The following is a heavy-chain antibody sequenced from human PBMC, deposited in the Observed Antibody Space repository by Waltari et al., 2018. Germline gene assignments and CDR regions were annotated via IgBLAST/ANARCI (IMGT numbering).Heavy chain of an antibody. CDR1: GGTFSSYA. Sequence: QVQLVQSGAEVKKPGSSVKVSCKASGGTFSSYAISWVRQAPGQGLEWMGGIIPILGIANYAQKFQGRVTIPADESTSTAYMELSSLRSEDTAVYYCARRSFGVVIKGGHGWFDPWGQGTLVTVSS. D-gene: IGHD3-3*01. V-gene: IGHV1-69*04. J-gene: IGHJ5*02. CDR3: ARRSFGVVIKGGHGWFDP. CDR2: IIPILGIA.